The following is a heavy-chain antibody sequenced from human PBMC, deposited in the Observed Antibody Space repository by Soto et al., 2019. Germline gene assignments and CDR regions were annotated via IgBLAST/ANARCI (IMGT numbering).Heavy chain of an antibody. CDR2: INHSGST. V-gene: IGHV4-34*01. CDR1: GGSFSGYY. CDR3: ARAKITMVRGVNLDY. D-gene: IGHD3-10*01. Sequence: PSETLSLTCAVYGGSFSGYYWSWIRQPPGKGLEWIGEINHSGSTNYNPSLKSRVTISVDTSKNQFSLKLSSVTAADTAVYYCARAKITMVRGVNLDYWGQGTLVTVSS. J-gene: IGHJ4*02.